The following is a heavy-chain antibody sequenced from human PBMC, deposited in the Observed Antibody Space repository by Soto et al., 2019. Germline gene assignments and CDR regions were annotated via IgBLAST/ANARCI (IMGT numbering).Heavy chain of an antibody. CDR3: VRGLYYYDSSGYYSP. D-gene: IGHD3-22*01. J-gene: IGHJ5*02. V-gene: IGHV3-21*01. CDR1: GFTFSSYS. CDR2: ISSSSSYI. Sequence: EVQLVESGGGLVKPGGSLRLSCAASGFTFSSYSMNWVRQAPGKGLEWVSSISSSSSYIYYADSVKGRFTISRDNAKNGLYLQMNSLRAEDTAVYYCVRGLYYYDSSGYYSPWGQGTLVTVSS.